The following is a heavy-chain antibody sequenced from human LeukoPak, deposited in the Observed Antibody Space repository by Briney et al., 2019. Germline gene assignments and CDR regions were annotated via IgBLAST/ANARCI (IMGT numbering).Heavy chain of an antibody. V-gene: IGHV4-59*08. CDR2: IYYSGST. CDR3: ARHYDSRYYFDY. CDR1: GGSISSYY. Sequence: PSETLSLTCTVSGGSISSYYWSWIRQPPGKGLEWIGYIYYSGSTNHNPSLKSRVTISVDTSKNQFSLKLSSATAADTAVYYCARHYDSRYYFDYWGQGTPATVSS. D-gene: IGHD3-3*01. J-gene: IGHJ4*02.